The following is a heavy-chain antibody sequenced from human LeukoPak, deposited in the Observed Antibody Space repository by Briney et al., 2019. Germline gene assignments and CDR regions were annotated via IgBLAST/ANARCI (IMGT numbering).Heavy chain of an antibody. CDR2: ISYDGSNK. Sequence: GGSLRLSCAASGFTFSSYGMHWVRQAPGKGLEWVAVISYDGSNKYYADSVKGRFTISRDNSKNTLYLQMNSLRAEDTAVYYCAKDLPYDFWSGYYTTYYGMDVWGQGTTVTVSS. J-gene: IGHJ6*02. V-gene: IGHV3-30*18. D-gene: IGHD3-3*01. CDR1: GFTFSSYG. CDR3: AKDLPYDFWSGYYTTYYGMDV.